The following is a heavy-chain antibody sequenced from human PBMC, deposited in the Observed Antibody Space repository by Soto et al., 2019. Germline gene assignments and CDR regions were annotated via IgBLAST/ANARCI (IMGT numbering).Heavy chain of an antibody. Sequence: SETLSLTCTVSGGSISGYYWSWIRQSPGKGLEWIGYSYYSGSTNSNPSLKSRVTISVDTSKNQFSLKLSSVSAADTAVYSCARMGDSWPVHFRHWGQGTLVTVSS. J-gene: IGHJ1*01. CDR2: SYYSGST. D-gene: IGHD3-16*01. CDR1: GGSISGYY. CDR3: ARMGDSWPVHFRH. V-gene: IGHV4-59*01.